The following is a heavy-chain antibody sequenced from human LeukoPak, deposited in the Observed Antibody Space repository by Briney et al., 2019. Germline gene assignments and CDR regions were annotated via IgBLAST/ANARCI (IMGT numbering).Heavy chain of an antibody. V-gene: IGHV4-34*01. CDR2: INHSGST. D-gene: IGHD2-2*02. J-gene: IGHJ3*02. CDR1: AGSFSGYY. CDR3: ARGGDIVVVPAAILRAFDI. Sequence: PSETLSLTCADYAGSFSGYYWSWIRQPPGKGLEWIGEINHSGSTNYNPSLKSRVTISVDTSKNQFSLKLSSVTAADTAVYYCARGGDIVVVPAAILRAFDIWGQGTMVTVSS.